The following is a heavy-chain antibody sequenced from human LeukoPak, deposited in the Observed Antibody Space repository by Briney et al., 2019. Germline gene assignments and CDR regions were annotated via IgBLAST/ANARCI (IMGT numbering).Heavy chain of an antibody. V-gene: IGHV3-23*01. CDR3: AKDGYYYDSSGYV. CDR2: ISGSGGST. CDR1: GFTFSSYA. D-gene: IGHD3-22*01. Sequence: GGSLRLSCAASGFTFSSYAMSWVRQAPGKGLEWVSAISGSGGSTYYADSVKGRFTISRDNSKNTVYLQMNSLRAEDTAVYYCAKDGYYYDSSGYVWGQGTLVTVSS. J-gene: IGHJ4*02.